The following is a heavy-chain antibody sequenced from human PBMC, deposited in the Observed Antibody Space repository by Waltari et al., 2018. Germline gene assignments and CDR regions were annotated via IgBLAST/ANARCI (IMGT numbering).Heavy chain of an antibody. Sequence: QVQLQESGPGLVKPSETLSLTCTVSGGSISSYYWSWIRQPPGKGLEWIGYIYYSGSTNYNPSLKCRVTISVDTSKNQFSLKLSSVTAADTAVYYCARGGERFPDAFDIWGQGTMVTVSS. CDR1: GGSISSYY. CDR3: ARGGERFPDAFDI. J-gene: IGHJ3*02. CDR2: IYYSGST. V-gene: IGHV4-59*01. D-gene: IGHD1-1*01.